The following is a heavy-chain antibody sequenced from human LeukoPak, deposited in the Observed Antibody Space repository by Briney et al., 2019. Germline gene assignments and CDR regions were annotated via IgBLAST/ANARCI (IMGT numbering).Heavy chain of an antibody. J-gene: IGHJ4*02. CDR3: ASPPVGDTYRLDN. V-gene: IGHV3-21*01. D-gene: IGHD3-16*01. CDR2: ISSGSTYI. Sequence: GGSLRLSCVASGITFSSCTMNWVRQAPGKGLQWVSSISSGSTYIRYTDSVKGRFTISRDNAKNSLYLQMNSLRGEDTALYYCASPPVGDTYRLDNWGQGTLVTVSP. CDR1: GITFSSCT.